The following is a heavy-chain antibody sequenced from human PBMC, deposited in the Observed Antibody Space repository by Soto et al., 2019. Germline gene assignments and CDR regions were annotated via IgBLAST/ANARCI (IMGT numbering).Heavy chain of an antibody. Sequence: QVQLVQSGAEVKKPGASVKVSCKASGYTFTGYYMHWVRQAPGQGLEWMGWINPNSGGTNYAQKFQGWVTMTRDTSIGPAYMELSRLRADDTAVYYCAREDSSSWYGPDYGMDVWGQGTTVTVSS. CDR2: INPNSGGT. D-gene: IGHD6-13*01. V-gene: IGHV1-2*04. CDR3: AREDSSSWYGPDYGMDV. CDR1: GYTFTGYY. J-gene: IGHJ6*02.